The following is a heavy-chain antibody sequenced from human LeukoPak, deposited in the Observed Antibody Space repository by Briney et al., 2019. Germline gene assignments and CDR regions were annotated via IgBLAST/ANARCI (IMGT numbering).Heavy chain of an antibody. J-gene: IGHJ4*02. CDR1: GFTFSSYG. V-gene: IGHV3-30*18. CDR3: AKELRYYGGYDY. CDR2: ISYDGSNK. D-gene: IGHD4-23*01. Sequence: GRSLRLSCAASGFTFSSYGMYWVRQAPGKGLEWVAVISYDGSNKYYADSVKGRFTISRDNSKNTLYLQMNSLRAEDTAVYYCAKELRYYGGYDYWGQGTLVTVSS.